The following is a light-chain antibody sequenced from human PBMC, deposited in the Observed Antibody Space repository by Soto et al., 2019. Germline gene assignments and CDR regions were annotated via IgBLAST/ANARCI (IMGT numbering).Light chain of an antibody. CDR2: DAS. Sequence: DIQMTQSPFSLSASVGDRVTITCRASEGVRNQLGWFQQKPGKAPKSLIYDASSLQRGVPSRFSGSGSETDFTLTINSLQPEDFATYYCQQYNDHPFTFGPGTKVDI. CDR3: QQYNDHPFT. CDR1: EGVRNQ. V-gene: IGKV1-16*01. J-gene: IGKJ3*01.